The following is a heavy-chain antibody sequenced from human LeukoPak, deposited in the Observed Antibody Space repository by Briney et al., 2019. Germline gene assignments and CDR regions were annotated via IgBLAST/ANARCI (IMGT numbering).Heavy chain of an antibody. D-gene: IGHD3-22*01. CDR2: INEDGSEK. CDR3: ARAHYYDSSGWSY. Sequence: GGSLRLSCAASGFTFSSHWMSWVRQAPGKGLEWVANINEDGSEKYYVDSVKGRFTISRDNAENTVYLQMNSLRAEDTALYYCARAHYYDSSGWSYWGQGTLVTVSS. J-gene: IGHJ4*02. CDR1: GFTFSSHW. V-gene: IGHV3-7*01.